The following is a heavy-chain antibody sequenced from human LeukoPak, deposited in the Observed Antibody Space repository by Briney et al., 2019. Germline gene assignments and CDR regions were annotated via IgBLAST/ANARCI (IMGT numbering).Heavy chain of an antibody. CDR1: GGTFSSYA. Sequence: ASVKVSCKASGGTFSSYAISWVRQAPGQGLEWMGRIISILGIANYAQKFQGRVTITADKSTSTAYMELSSLRSEDTAVYYCARDLYGSGTILNDYWGQGTLVTVSS. J-gene: IGHJ4*02. CDR3: ARDLYGSGTILNDY. D-gene: IGHD3-10*01. CDR2: IISILGIA. V-gene: IGHV1-69*04.